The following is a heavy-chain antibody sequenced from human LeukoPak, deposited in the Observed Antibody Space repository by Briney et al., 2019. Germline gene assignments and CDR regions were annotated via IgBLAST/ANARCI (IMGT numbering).Heavy chain of an antibody. D-gene: IGHD5-24*01. J-gene: IGHJ4*02. CDR2: IIPILGIA. CDR1: GGTFSSYA. CDR3: ARDEVEMATITTGFDY. V-gene: IGHV1-69*04. Sequence: SVKVSCKASGGTFSSYAISWVRQAPGQGLEWIGRIIPILGIANYAQKFQGRVTITADKSTSTAYMELSSLRSEDTAVYYCARDEVEMATITTGFDYWGQGTLVTVSS.